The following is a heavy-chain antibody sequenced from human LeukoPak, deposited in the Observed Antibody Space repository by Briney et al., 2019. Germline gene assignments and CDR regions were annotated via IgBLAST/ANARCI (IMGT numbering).Heavy chain of an antibody. CDR2: MNPNSGNT. Sequence: ASVKVSCKASGYTFTSYDINWVRQATGQGLECMGWMNPNSGNTGYAQKFQGRVTITRNTSISTAYMELSSLRSEDTAVYYCTRQLGELFSGTLYYYYLDVWGKGTTVTVSS. CDR1: GYTFTSYD. D-gene: IGHD3-10*01. V-gene: IGHV1-8*03. CDR3: TRQLGELFSGTLYYYYLDV. J-gene: IGHJ6*03.